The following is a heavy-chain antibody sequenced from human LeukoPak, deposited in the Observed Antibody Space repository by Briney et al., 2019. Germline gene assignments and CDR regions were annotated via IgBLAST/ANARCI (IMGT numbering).Heavy chain of an antibody. V-gene: IGHV3-21*01. CDR1: GFTFSSYS. D-gene: IGHD3-10*01. Sequence: GGSLRLSCAASGFTFSSYSMNWVRQAPGKGLEWVSSISSSSSYIYYADSVKGRFTISRDNAKNSLYLQMNSLRAEDTAVYYCARDQYYYGSGSYPYYYYGMDVWGQGTTVTVSS. J-gene: IGHJ6*02. CDR2: ISSSSSYI. CDR3: ARDQYYYGSGSYPYYYYGMDV.